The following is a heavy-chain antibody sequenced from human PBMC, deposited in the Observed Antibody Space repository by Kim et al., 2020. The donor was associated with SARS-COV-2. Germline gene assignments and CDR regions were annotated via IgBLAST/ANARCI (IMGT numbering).Heavy chain of an antibody. CDR3: ARAITSGSSSGPDY. CDR1: GFTFSDYY. CDR2: ISSSSSYT. Sequence: GGSLRLSCAASGFTFSDYYMSWIRQAPGKGLEWVSYISSSSSYTNYADSVKGRFTISRDNAKNSLYLQMNSLRAEDTAVYYCARAITSGSSSGPDYWGQGTLVTVSS. J-gene: IGHJ4*02. V-gene: IGHV3-11*05. D-gene: IGHD6-19*01.